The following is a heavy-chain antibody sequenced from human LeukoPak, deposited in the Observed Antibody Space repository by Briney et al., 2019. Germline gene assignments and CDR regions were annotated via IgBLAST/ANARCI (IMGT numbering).Heavy chain of an antibody. CDR1: GGSLSSSSYY. D-gene: IGHD2-8*02. Sequence: SETLSLTCTVSGGSLSSSSYYWGWVRQPPGKGLEWIGSIYYSGSTYYNPSLKSRVTISVDTSKNQFSLKLSSVTAADTAVYYCARHTGFWSFFDYWGQGTLVTVSS. CDR2: IYYSGST. J-gene: IGHJ4*02. CDR3: ARHTGFWSFFDY. V-gene: IGHV4-39*01.